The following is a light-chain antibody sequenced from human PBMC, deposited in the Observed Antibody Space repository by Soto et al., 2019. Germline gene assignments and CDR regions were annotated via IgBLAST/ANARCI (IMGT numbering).Light chain of an antibody. V-gene: IGKV1-5*03. CDR1: QSISSW. J-gene: IGKJ1*01. Sequence: DIQVTESPYTLAGALGGRSTKTSRASQSISSWLAWYQQKPGKAPKLLIYKASSLESGVPSRFTGSGSGTEFTLTISSLNPADFATYSCQPYTRMWTFGKGTKVDNK. CDR3: QPYTRMWT. CDR2: KAS.